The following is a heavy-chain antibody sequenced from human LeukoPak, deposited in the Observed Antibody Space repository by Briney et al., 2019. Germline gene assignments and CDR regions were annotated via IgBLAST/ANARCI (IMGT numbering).Heavy chain of an antibody. CDR1: GGSISSSSYY. J-gene: IGHJ4*02. Sequence: PSETLSLTCTVSGGSISSSSYYWGWIRQPAGKGLEWIGRIYTSGSTNYNPSLKSRVTMSVDTSKNQFSLKLSSVTAADTAVYYCARDHSIGGLFDYWGQGTLVTVSS. D-gene: IGHD2-21*01. CDR2: IYTSGST. CDR3: ARDHSIGGLFDY. V-gene: IGHV4-61*02.